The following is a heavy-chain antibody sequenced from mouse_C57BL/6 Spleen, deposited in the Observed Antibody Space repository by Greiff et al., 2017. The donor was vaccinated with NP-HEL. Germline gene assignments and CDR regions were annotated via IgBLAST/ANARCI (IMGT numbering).Heavy chain of an antibody. Sequence: DVKLVESGGGLVKPGGSLKLSCAASGFTFSDYGMHWVRQAPEKGLEWVAYISSGSSTIYYADTVKGRFTISRDNAKNTLFLQMTSLRSEGTAMYYCARGGGYFDYWGQGTTLTVSS. CDR1: GFTFSDYG. J-gene: IGHJ2*01. CDR2: ISSGSSTI. V-gene: IGHV5-17*01. CDR3: ARGGGYFDY.